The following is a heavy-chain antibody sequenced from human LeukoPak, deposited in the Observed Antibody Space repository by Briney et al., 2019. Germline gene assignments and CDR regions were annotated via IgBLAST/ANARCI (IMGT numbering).Heavy chain of an antibody. CDR3: AKVGITFGGPGNWFDP. D-gene: IGHD3-16*01. CDR2: IRYDGSNK. CDR1: GFTFSSYG. V-gene: IGHV3-30*02. J-gene: IGHJ5*02. Sequence: PGGSLRLSCAASGFTFSSYGMHWVRQAPGKGLEWVAFIRYDGSNKYYADSVKGRFTISRDNSKNTLYLQMNSLRAEDTAVYYCAKVGITFGGPGNWFDPWGQGTLVTVSS.